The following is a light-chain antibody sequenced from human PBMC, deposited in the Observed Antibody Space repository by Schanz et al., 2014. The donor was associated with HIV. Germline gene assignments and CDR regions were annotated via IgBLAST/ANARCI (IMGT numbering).Light chain of an antibody. V-gene: IGLV1-44*01. CDR1: SSSIGFNT. CDR3: AVWDDSLKGWV. Sequence: QSVLTQPPSASGTPGQRVTISCSGSSSSIGFNTINWYQHLPGTAPKLIMYNSYHRPSGVPDRFSGSSSGTSASLAISGLQSEDEADYYCAVWDDSLKGWVFGGGTKLTVL. CDR2: NSY. J-gene: IGLJ3*02.